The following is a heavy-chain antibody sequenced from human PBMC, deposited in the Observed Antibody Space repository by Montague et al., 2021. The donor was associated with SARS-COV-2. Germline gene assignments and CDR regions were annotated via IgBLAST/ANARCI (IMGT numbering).Heavy chain of an antibody. CDR2: IYHTGNT. Sequence: SETLSLTCGVSGASVTSTNWWSWVRQPIGKGLEWIGEIYHTGNTNYSPSLKNRVSISLDKSKNQLSLRLNSVTAADTAVYYCASSKEGSGYYRPFDYWGQGILVTVSS. CDR1: GASVTSTNW. D-gene: IGHD3-22*01. J-gene: IGHJ4*02. CDR3: ASSKEGSGYYRPFDY. V-gene: IGHV4-4*02.